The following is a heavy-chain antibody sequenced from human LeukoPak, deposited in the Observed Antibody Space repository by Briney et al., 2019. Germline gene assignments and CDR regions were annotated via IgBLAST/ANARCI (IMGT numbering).Heavy chain of an antibody. V-gene: IGHV3-30*18. CDR1: GFSFSSYA. D-gene: IGHD3-10*01. Sequence: GRSLRLSCAASGFSFSSYAMHWVRQAPGKGLERVAFVLFGGTNEQYTDSVKGRFSISRDNSNNKLYLQMSSLTAEDTAVYYCAKDRYGSGANYFDYWGQGTLVTVSS. J-gene: IGHJ4*02. CDR2: VLFGGTNE. CDR3: AKDRYGSGANYFDY.